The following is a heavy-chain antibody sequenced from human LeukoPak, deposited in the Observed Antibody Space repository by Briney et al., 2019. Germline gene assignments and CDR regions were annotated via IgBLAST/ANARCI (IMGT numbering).Heavy chain of an antibody. J-gene: IGHJ4*02. CDR3: TKRPFSGYFDY. CDR1: GFTFSSNA. V-gene: IGHV3-23*01. Sequence: PGGSLRLSCEASGFTFSSNAMSWVRQAPGKGLEWVSALSGGGDSTYYADSVKGRFTISRDNSKNTLYLQMNSLGAEDTAVYYCTKRPFSGYFDYWGQGTLVTVSS. CDR2: LSGGGDST. D-gene: IGHD6-25*01.